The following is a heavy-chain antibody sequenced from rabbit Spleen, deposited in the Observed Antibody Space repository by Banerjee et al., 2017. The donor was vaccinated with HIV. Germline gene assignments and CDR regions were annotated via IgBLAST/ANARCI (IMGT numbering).Heavy chain of an antibody. J-gene: IGHJ6*01. V-gene: IGHV1S40*01. CDR1: GVSFSSSDY. CDR2: IDAGSSGFT. D-gene: IGHD8-1*01. CDR3: ARDSGTSFSTYGMDL. Sequence: VESGGDLVKPGASLTLTCTASGVSFSSSDYMCWVRQAPGKGLEWISCIDAGSSGFTYFASWAKGRFTISNPSSTTVTLQMTSLTAADTATYFCARDSGTSFSTYGMDLWGPGTLVTVS.